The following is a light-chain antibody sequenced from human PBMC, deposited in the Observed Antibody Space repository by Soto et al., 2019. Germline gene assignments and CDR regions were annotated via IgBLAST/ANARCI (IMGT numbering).Light chain of an antibody. CDR1: SSDVGAFNY. J-gene: IGLJ2*01. Sequence: QSALTQPASVSGSPGQAITISCSGTSSDVGAFNYVSWYQQHPGKAPKLMIYDVSNRPSGVSNRFSGSKSGNTASLTVSGLQAEDEADYYCSSYAGSNNLVFGGGTKVTVL. CDR2: DVS. V-gene: IGLV2-14*03. CDR3: SSYAGSNNLV.